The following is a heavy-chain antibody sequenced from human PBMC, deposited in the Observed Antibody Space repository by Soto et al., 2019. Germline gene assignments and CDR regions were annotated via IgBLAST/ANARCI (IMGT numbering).Heavy chain of an antibody. CDR3: AKDPFLGYSYGSDY. D-gene: IGHD5-18*01. CDR2: ISGSGGST. CDR1: GFTFSSYA. V-gene: IGHV3-23*01. Sequence: GGSLRLSCAASGFTFSSYAMSWVRQAPGKGLEWVSAISGSGGSTYYADSVKGRFTISRDDSKNTLYLQMNSLRAEDTAVYYCAKDPFLGYSYGSDYWGQGTLVTVSS. J-gene: IGHJ4*02.